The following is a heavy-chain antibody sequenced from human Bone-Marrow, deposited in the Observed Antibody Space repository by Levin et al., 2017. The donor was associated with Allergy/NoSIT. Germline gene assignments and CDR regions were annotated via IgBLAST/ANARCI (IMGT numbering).Heavy chain of an antibody. D-gene: IGHD6-6*01. Sequence: LSLTCAASGFPFSSYWMSWVRQAPGKGLEWVANIKQDGSEKYYVDSVKGRFTISRDNAKNSLYLQMNSLRAEDTAVYYCARDSSSYRSAYYFDYWGQGTLVTVSS. CDR1: GFPFSSYW. CDR2: IKQDGSEK. CDR3: ARDSSSYRSAYYFDY. J-gene: IGHJ4*02. V-gene: IGHV3-7*01.